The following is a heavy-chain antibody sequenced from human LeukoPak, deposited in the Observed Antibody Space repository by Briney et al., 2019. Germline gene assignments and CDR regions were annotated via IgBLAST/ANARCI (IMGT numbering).Heavy chain of an antibody. D-gene: IGHD6-13*01. J-gene: IGHJ4*02. Sequence: GGSLRLSCAASGFTFRSYAMSWVRQAPGKGLEWVSAISGSGGNTYYADSVKGRFTISRDNAKNSLYLQMNSLRAEDTAVYYCVGAYMQQLVPGMDYWGQGTLVTVSS. V-gene: IGHV3-23*01. CDR3: VGAYMQQLVPGMDY. CDR1: GFTFRSYA. CDR2: ISGSGGNT.